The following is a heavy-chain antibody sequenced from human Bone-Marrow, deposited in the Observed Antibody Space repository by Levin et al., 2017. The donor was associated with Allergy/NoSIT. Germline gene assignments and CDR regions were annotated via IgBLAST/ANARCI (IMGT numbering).Heavy chain of an antibody. D-gene: IGHD6-13*01. CDR2: IKSKTDGGTA. CDR1: GFPFSSSS. J-gene: IGHJ4*02. CDR3: TTYISSWYYFDY. Sequence: GGSLRLSCAASGFPFSSSSLNWARQAPGKGLEWVGRIKSKTDGGTADYASPVKGRFTISRDDSKNTLYLQMNSLKTEDTAVYYCTTYISSWYYFDYWGQGTLVTVSS. V-gene: IGHV3-15*01.